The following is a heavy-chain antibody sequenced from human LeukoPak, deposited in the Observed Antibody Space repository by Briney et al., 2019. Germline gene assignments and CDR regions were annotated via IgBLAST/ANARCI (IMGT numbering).Heavy chain of an antibody. D-gene: IGHD1-26*01. CDR1: GFTFSDYY. V-gene: IGHV3-11*05. Sequence: GGSLRLSCAASGFTFSDYYMSWIRQAPGKGLEWVSYITGSTSFTNFADSVKGRFTISRDNAKNSLNLQINSLRAEDTAVYYCARVSGSYVFDYWGQGALVTVSS. CDR2: ITGSTSFT. CDR3: ARVSGSYVFDY. J-gene: IGHJ4*02.